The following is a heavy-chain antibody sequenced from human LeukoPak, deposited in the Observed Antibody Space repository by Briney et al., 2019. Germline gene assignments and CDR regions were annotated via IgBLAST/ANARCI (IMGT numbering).Heavy chain of an antibody. Sequence: GASVEVSCKASGYTFTGYYMHWVRQAPGQGLEWMGWINPNSGGTNCAQKFQDRVTMTRDTSISTAYMELSRLRSDDTAVYYCAKGVNIAAAGLSLGMDVWGQGTTVTVSS. CDR1: GYTFTGYY. D-gene: IGHD6-13*01. V-gene: IGHV1-2*02. J-gene: IGHJ6*02. CDR2: INPNSGGT. CDR3: AKGVNIAAAGLSLGMDV.